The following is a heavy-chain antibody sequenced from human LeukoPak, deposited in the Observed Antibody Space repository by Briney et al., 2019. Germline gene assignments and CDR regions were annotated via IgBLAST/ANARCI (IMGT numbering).Heavy chain of an antibody. D-gene: IGHD3-22*01. Sequence: PGGSLRLSCAASGFTFSNYGMHWVRQAPGKGLEWVAFIRYDGSNKYYADSVKGRFTISRYNSENTLYLQMNSLRAENTAVYYCVKMGDDSSGYCVCDFDYWGQGTLVTVSS. V-gene: IGHV3-30*02. CDR1: GFTFSNYG. CDR2: IRYDGSNK. J-gene: IGHJ4*02. CDR3: VKMGDDSSGYCVCDFDY.